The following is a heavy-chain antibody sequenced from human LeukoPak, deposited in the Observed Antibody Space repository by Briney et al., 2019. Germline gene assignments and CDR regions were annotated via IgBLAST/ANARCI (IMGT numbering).Heavy chain of an antibody. CDR3: TRENDRNWFDP. D-gene: IGHD1-1*01. J-gene: IGHJ5*02. CDR2: IYYTGST. V-gene: IGHV4-31*03. CDR1: GVSISSGGYY. Sequence: PSETLSLTCTVSGVSISSGGYYWTWIRQHPGKGLEWIGYIYYTGSTYYNPSLNSRVTISLDTSKTQFSLKLSSVTAADTAVYYCTRENDRNWFDPWGQGTLVTVSS.